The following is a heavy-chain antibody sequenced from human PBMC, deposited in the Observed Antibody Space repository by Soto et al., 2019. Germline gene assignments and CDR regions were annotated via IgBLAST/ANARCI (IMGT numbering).Heavy chain of an antibody. CDR2: ISAYNGNK. CDR1: GYSFTSYG. Sequence: GASVKVSCKASGYSFTSYGISWVRQAPGQGLEWMGWISAYNGNKKYAQKLQGRVTMTTDTSTRTVYLDLRSLKSDDTAVYYCARGGYYDNTWGKLSHYGLDVWGQGTSVTVSS. CDR3: ARGGYYDNTWGKLSHYGLDV. V-gene: IGHV1-18*01. J-gene: IGHJ6*02. D-gene: IGHD3-16*01.